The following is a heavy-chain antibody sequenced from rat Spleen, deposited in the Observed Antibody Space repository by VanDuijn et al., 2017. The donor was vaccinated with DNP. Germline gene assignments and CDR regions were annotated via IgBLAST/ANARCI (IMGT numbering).Heavy chain of an antibody. CDR1: GFTFSTAW. Sequence: EVQVLESGGGLVQPGNSLKLSCATSGFTFSTAWMYWYRQFPEKRLEWVARIKAKSNNYATDYTESVKGRFTISRDDSKSSIYLQMNNLKEEDTAIDYCDWRYYDGASYVMDVWGQGTSVTVSS. V-gene: IGHV6-6*01. CDR3: DWRYYDGASYVMDV. D-gene: IGHD1-12*02. CDR2: IKAKSNNYAT. J-gene: IGHJ4*01.